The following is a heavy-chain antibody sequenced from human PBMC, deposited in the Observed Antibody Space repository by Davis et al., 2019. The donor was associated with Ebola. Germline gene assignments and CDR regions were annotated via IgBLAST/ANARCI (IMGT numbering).Heavy chain of an antibody. CDR3: AKDTRGANYYYYGMDV. CDR2: ISWNSGSI. J-gene: IGHJ6*02. V-gene: IGHV3-9*01. D-gene: IGHD3-10*01. Sequence: PGGSLRLSCAASGFTFDDYAMHWVRQAPGKGLEWVSGISWNSGSIGYADSVKGRFTISRDNAKNSLYLQMNSLRAEDTALYYCAKDTRGANYYYYGMDVWGQGTTVTVSS. CDR1: GFTFDDYA.